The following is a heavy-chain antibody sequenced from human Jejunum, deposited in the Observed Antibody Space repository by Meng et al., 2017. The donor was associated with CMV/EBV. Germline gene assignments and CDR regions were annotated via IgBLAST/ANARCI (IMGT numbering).Heavy chain of an antibody. CDR2: IHNDGKT. D-gene: IGHD7-27*01. V-gene: IGHV3-53*01. Sequence: ASGSTVNHDYMSWVRQAPGKGLEWVSVIHNDGKTYYPDSVKGRFTMSRDNSRQAVFLQMNSLRAEDSAVYYCARNQEWGSTAWYFDVWGRGTLVTVSS. J-gene: IGHJ2*01. CDR1: GSTVNHDY. CDR3: ARNQEWGSTAWYFDV.